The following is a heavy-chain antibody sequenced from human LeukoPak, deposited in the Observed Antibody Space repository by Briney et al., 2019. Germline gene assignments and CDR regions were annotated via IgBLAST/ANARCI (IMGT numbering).Heavy chain of an antibody. J-gene: IGHJ4*02. CDR1: GFTFGDYA. CDR2: IRSKAYGGTT. Sequence: PGGSLRLSCTASGFTFGDYAMSWVRQAPGKGLEWVGFIRSKAYGGTTEYAASVKGRFTISRDDSKSIAYLQMNSLKTEDTAVYYCTRDLHVPAVISLSDYWGQGTLVTVSS. CDR3: TRDLHVPAVISLSDY. D-gene: IGHD2-2*01. V-gene: IGHV3-49*04.